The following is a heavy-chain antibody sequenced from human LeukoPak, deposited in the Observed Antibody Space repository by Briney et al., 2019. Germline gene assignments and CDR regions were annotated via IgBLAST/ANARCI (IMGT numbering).Heavy chain of an antibody. CDR2: IWYDGSNK. V-gene: IGHV3-33*01. D-gene: IGHD3-10*01. J-gene: IGHJ4*02. CDR1: GFTFSSYG. Sequence: PGGSLRLSCAASGFTFSSYGMHWVRQAPGKGLEWVAVIWYDGSNKYYADSVEGRFTISRDNSKNTLYLQMNSLRAEDTAVYYCAVGSGSYYGYFDYWGQGTLVTVSS. CDR3: AVGSGSYYGYFDY.